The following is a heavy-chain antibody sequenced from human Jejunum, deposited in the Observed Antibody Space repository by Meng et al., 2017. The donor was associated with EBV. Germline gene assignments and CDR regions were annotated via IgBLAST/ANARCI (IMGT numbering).Heavy chain of an antibody. CDR1: GGSVSSVSYY. CDR2: VSDYGST. CDR3: ARDFSSGYFAY. D-gene: IGHD3-22*01. Sequence: QLQPHETGPGLVKLSETLSLTCSVFGGSVSSVSYYWSWIRQPPGKGLEWIGFVSDYGSTRYNSSLKSRITISADTSKNQFSLKLTSVTPADTAIYYCARDFSSGYFAYWGQGTLVTVSS. J-gene: IGHJ4*02. V-gene: IGHV4-61*01.